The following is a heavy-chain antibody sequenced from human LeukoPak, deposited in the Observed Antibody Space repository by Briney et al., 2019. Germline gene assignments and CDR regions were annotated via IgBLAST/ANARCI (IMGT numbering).Heavy chain of an antibody. CDR3: ARDRARYYYDSRGYYTDAFHI. J-gene: IGHJ3*02. V-gene: IGHV1-2*02. CDR1: GYTSTGYS. D-gene: IGHD3-22*01. Sequence: ASVKVSCKASGYTSTGYSIHWVRQAPGQGLEWMGWINPNTGGTDYAEKFQGRVTMTRDASITTAYMELSRLKSDDTAVYYCARDRARYYYDSRGYYTDAFHIWGQGTMLTVSS. CDR2: INPNTGGT.